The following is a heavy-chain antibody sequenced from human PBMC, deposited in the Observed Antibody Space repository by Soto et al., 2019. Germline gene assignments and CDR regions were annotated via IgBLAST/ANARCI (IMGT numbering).Heavy chain of an antibody. CDR1: GFTFSSYE. CDR3: AGTYDYVWGSYHPLDY. J-gene: IGHJ4*02. V-gene: IGHV3-48*03. Sequence: VGSLRLSCAASGFTFSSYEMNWVRQAPGKGLEWVSYISSSGSTIYYADSVKGRFTISRDNAKNSLYLQMNSLRAEDTAVYYCAGTYDYVWGSYHPLDYWGQGTLVTVSS. D-gene: IGHD3-16*02. CDR2: ISSSGSTI.